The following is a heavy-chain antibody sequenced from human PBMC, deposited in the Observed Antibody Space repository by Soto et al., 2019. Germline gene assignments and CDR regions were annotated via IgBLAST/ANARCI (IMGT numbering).Heavy chain of an antibody. D-gene: IGHD6-13*01. Sequence: EVQLVESGGGLVKPGGSLRLSCAASGFTFSSYSMNWVRQAPGKGLEWVSSISSSSSYIYYADSVKGRFTISRDNAKNPLYLQMNSLRAEDTAVYYCARDMWEQLVPDGGWFDPWGQGTLVTVSS. CDR2: ISSSSSYI. CDR3: ARDMWEQLVPDGGWFDP. V-gene: IGHV3-21*01. CDR1: GFTFSSYS. J-gene: IGHJ5*02.